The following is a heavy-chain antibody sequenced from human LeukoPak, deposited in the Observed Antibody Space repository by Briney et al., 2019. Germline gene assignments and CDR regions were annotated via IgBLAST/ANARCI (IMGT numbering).Heavy chain of an antibody. CDR3: TTDGAYGGTFFDY. Sequence: GGSLRLSCAASGFTFSNAWMSWVRQAPGKGLEWVGRIKSKTDGGTTDYAAPVKGRFTISRDGSKNTLYLQMNSLKTEDTAVYYCTTDGAYGGTFFDYWGQGTLVTVSS. CDR2: IKSKTDGGTT. D-gene: IGHD4-23*01. J-gene: IGHJ4*02. V-gene: IGHV3-15*01. CDR1: GFTFSNAW.